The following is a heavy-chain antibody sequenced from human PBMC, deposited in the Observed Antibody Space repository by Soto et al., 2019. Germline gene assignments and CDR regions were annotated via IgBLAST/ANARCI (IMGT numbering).Heavy chain of an antibody. J-gene: IGHJ5*02. CDR2: INSDGSST. V-gene: IGHV3-74*01. D-gene: IGHD3-10*01. Sequence: EVQLVESGGGLVQPGGSLRLSCAASGFTFSNYWMHWVRQAPGKGLVWVSRINSDGSSTNYADSVKGRFTISRDNAKNTLYLQMNSLRAEDTAVYYCARDFFSGSYHNWFDPWGQGTLVTVSS. CDR3: ARDFFSGSYHNWFDP. CDR1: GFTFSNYW.